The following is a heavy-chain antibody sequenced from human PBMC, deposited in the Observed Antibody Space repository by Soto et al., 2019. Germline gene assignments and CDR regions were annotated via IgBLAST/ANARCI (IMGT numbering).Heavy chain of an antibody. V-gene: IGHV3-53*01. Sequence: ESGGGLIQPGESLRLSCAAFGLTISGKKYVAWVRQAPGKGLEWVSALYDVDGSFYADSVKGRFTTSSDSSKTTVYLQMNDLRPDDTAVYYCATWHEREHAYDVWGQGTTVTDYS. CDR3: ATWHEREHAYDV. CDR1: GLTISGKKY. J-gene: IGHJ3*01. D-gene: IGHD1-1*01. CDR2: LYDVDGS.